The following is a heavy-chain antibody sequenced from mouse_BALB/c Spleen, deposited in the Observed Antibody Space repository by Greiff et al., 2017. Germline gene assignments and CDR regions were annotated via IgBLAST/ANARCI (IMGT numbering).Heavy chain of an antibody. D-gene: IGHD1-1*01. Sequence: VQLQQSGTVLARPGASVKMSCKASGYSFTSYWMHWVKQRPGKGLEWMGAIYPGNSDTSYNQKFKGKAKLTAVTSASTAYMELSSLTNEDSAVYFCTRANDYGGSYALDYWGQGTTLTVSA. CDR1: GYSFTSYW. CDR2: IYPGNSDT. CDR3: TRANDYGGSYALDY. V-gene: IGHV1-5*01. J-gene: IGHJ2*01.